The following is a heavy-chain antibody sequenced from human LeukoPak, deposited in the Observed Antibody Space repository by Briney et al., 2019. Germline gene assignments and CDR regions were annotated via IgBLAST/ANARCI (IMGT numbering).Heavy chain of an antibody. J-gene: IGHJ4*02. CDR1: GFTFSSYA. D-gene: IGHD2-2*02. CDR2: ISGSGGST. CDR3: AKNRNSRGCSSTSCYTDY. Sequence: QPGGSLRLSCAASGFTFSSYAMSWVRQAPGKGLEWVSAISGSGGSTYYADSVKGRFTISRDNSKNTLYLQMNSLRAEDTAVYYCAKNRNSRGCSSTSCYTDYWGQGTLVTVSS. V-gene: IGHV3-23*01.